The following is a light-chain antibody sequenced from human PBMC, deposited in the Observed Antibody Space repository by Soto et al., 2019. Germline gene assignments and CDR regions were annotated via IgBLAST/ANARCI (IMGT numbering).Light chain of an antibody. J-gene: IGKJ2*01. V-gene: IGKV3-15*01. CDR2: GAS. CDR3: QQYNNWPPGYT. CDR1: QSVSSN. Sequence: EIVMTQSPATLSVSPGERATLSCRASQSVSSNLDWYQQKPGQAPRLLIYGASTRATVIPDRFSGSGSGTEFTLTISSLQSEDSAVYYCQQYNNWPPGYTFGQGTKLEIK.